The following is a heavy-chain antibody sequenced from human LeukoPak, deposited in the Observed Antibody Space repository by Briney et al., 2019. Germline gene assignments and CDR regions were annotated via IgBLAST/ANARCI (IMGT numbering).Heavy chain of an antibody. J-gene: IGHJ4*02. V-gene: IGHV3-21*01. Sequence: GGSLRLSCEASGFTFSSYSMNWVRQAPGKGLEWVSSISSSSSYIYYADSVKGRFTISRDNAKNSLYLQMNSLRAEDTAVYYCARVRECYDSSGPIDYWGQGTLVTVSS. CDR1: GFTFSSYS. CDR2: ISSSSSYI. D-gene: IGHD3-22*01. CDR3: ARVRECYDSSGPIDY.